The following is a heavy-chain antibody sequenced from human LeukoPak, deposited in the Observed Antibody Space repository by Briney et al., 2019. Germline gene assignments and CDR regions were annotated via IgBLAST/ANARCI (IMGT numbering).Heavy chain of an antibody. J-gene: IGHJ5*02. CDR1: GFTFDDYG. CDR2: IKSKTDGGTT. D-gene: IGHD2-2*01. V-gene: IGHV3-15*01. CDR3: TTTVGYCSSTSCHTSS. Sequence: GGSLRLSCAASGFTFDDYGMSWVRQAPGKGLEWVGRIKSKTDGGTTDYAAPVKGRFTISRDDSKNTLYLQMNSLKTEDTAVYYCTTTVGYCSSTSCHTSSWGQGTLVTVSS.